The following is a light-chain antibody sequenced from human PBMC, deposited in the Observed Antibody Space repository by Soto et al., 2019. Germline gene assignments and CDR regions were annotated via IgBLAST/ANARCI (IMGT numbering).Light chain of an antibody. J-gene: IGLJ1*01. CDR3: CSYAGSSTFLYV. CDR1: SSDVGSYNL. CDR2: EVS. V-gene: IGLV2-23*02. Sequence: QSVLTQPASVSGSPGQSITISWTGTSSDVGSYNLVSWYQQHPGKAPKLMIYEVSKRPSGVSNRFSGSKSGNTASLTISGLQAEDEADYYCCSYAGSSTFLYVFGTGTKVTVL.